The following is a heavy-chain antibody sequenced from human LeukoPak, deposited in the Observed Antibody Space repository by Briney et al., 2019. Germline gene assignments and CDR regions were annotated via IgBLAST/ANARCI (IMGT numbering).Heavy chain of an antibody. CDR2: IYFSGTT. D-gene: IGHD4-17*01. CDR1: GGSISNYY. J-gene: IGHJ6*02. V-gene: IGHV4-59*01. Sequence: SETLSLTCTVSGGSISNYYWSWLRQPPGKGLEGIGYIYFSGTTNINPSLKSRVTISVDMSKNQFSLQLRSVTAADTAVYYCAREDPQTTVPEGLDVWGQGTTVTVSS. CDR3: AREDPQTTVPEGLDV.